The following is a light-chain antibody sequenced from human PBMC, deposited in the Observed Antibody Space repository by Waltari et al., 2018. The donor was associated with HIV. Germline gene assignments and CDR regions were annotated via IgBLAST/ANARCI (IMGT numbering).Light chain of an antibody. CDR3: SAYAGSTYV. CDR2: EVN. CDR1: TSDVGAYNY. J-gene: IGLJ1*01. V-gene: IGLV2-8*01. Sequence: QSALTQPPSASGSPGQSVTISCTGTTSDVGAYNYVSWYQQHPGKAPKLMIYEVNKRPSGVPVRFSGSKSGNTASLTVSGLQTEDEADYYCSAYAGSTYVFGTGTTITVL.